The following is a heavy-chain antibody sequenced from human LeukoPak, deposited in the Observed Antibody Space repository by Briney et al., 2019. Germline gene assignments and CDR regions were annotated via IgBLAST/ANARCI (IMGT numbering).Heavy chain of an antibody. J-gene: IGHJ4*02. D-gene: IGHD3-22*01. CDR1: GFTFSSYA. Sequence: PGGSLRLSCAASGFTFSSYAMSWVRQAPGKGLEWVSAIGLRSGSTYYADSVKGRFTIFRDNSKNTVYLQMNSLRADDTAVYYCAKLGGYYDNSASRYFDYWGQGTLVTVSS. V-gene: IGHV3-23*01. CDR3: AKLGGYYDNSASRYFDY. CDR2: IGLRSGST.